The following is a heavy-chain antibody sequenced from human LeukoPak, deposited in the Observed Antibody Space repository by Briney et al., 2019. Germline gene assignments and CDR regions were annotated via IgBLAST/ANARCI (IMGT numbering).Heavy chain of an antibody. CDR2: ISYDGSNK. J-gene: IGHJ6*02. CDR3: ARARKSGTTSLYYYYGMDV. V-gene: IGHV3-30*03. CDR1: GFTFSSYG. D-gene: IGHD1-7*01. Sequence: PGRSLRLSCAASGFTFSSYGMHWVRQAPGKGLEWVAVISYDGSNKYYADSVKGRFTISRDNSKNTLYLQMNSLRAEDTAVYYCARARKSGTTSLYYYYGMDVWGQGTTVTVSS.